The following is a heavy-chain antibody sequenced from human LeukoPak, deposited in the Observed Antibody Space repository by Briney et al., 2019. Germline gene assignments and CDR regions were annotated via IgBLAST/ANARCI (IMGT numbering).Heavy chain of an antibody. CDR1: GYTFTSYG. J-gene: IGHJ4*02. Sequence: ASVKVYCKASGYTFTSYGISWVRQAPGQGLEWMGWISAYNGNTNYAQKLQGRVTMTTDTSTSTAYMELRSLRSDDTAVYYCAREYCSGGSCYRYFDYWGQGTLVTVSS. V-gene: IGHV1-18*01. CDR2: ISAYNGNT. D-gene: IGHD2-15*01. CDR3: AREYCSGGSCYRYFDY.